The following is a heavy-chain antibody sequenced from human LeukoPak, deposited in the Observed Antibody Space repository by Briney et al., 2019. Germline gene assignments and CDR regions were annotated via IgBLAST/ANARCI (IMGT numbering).Heavy chain of an antibody. Sequence: SQTLSLTCTVSGGSISSGGYYWSWIRQHPGKGLEWIGYIYYSGSTYYNPSLKSRVTISVGTSKDQFSLNLSSVTAADTAVYYCARRTYDNSGAFDYWGQGTLVTVSS. D-gene: IGHD3-22*01. V-gene: IGHV4-31*03. CDR2: IYYSGST. CDR3: ARRTYDNSGAFDY. CDR1: GGSISSGGYY. J-gene: IGHJ4*02.